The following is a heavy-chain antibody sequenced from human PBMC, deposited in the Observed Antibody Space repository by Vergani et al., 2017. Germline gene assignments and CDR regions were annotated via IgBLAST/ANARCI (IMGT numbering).Heavy chain of an antibody. CDR2: IYYSGGT. CDR1: GGSISSGDYY. Sequence: QVQLQESGPGLVKPSQTLSLTCTVSGGSISSGDYYWSWIRQPPGKGLEWIGYIYYSGGTYYNPSLKSRVTIAVDTSKNQFSRKLSSVTAADTAVYYCARGLWLLNGADAFDIWGQGTMVTVSS. J-gene: IGHJ3*02. D-gene: IGHD3-22*01. V-gene: IGHV4-30-4*01. CDR3: ARGLWLLNGADAFDI.